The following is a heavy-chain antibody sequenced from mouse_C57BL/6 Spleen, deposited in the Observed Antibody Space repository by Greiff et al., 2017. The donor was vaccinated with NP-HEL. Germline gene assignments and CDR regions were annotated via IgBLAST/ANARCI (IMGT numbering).Heavy chain of an antibody. J-gene: IGHJ4*01. CDR2: ISNGGGST. CDR3: ARHRNYTMDY. Sequence: EVQRVESGGGLVQPGGSLKLSCAASGFTFSDYYMYWVRQTPEKRLEWVAYISNGGGSTYYPDTVKGRFTISRDNAKNTLYLQMSRLKSEDTAMYYCARHRNYTMDYWGQGTSVTVSS. CDR1: GFTFSDYY. V-gene: IGHV5-12*01.